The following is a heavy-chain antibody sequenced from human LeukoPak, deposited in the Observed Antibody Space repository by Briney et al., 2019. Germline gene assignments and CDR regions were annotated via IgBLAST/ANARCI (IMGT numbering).Heavy chain of an antibody. V-gene: IGHV4-59*01. CDR3: ARGRSRDGYNYDY. CDR2: IYYSGST. J-gene: IGHJ4*02. CDR1: GGSISTYY. D-gene: IGHD5-24*01. Sequence: SETLSLTCTVSGGSISTYYWSWIRQPPGKGLEWIGYIYYSGSTNYTPALKSRVTISVDTSKNQFSLNLSSVTAADTAVYYCARGRSRDGYNYDYWGQGTLVTVSS.